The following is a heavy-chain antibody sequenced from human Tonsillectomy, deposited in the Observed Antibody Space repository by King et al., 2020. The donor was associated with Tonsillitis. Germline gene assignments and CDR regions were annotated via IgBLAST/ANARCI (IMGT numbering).Heavy chain of an antibody. V-gene: IGHV3-23*04. Sequence: VQLVESGGDLVQPGGSLRLSCAASGFTSSFYAMSWVRQAPGKGLDWVASINNGGNPYYAGSAQGRLSISRDSSTNTVYLQMNSLRAEDTALYYCAKDHPSSGWPAFESWGQGTLVTVSS. CDR2: INNGGNP. CDR1: GFTSSFYA. J-gene: IGHJ4*02. CDR3: AKDHPSSGWPAFES. D-gene: IGHD6-19*01.